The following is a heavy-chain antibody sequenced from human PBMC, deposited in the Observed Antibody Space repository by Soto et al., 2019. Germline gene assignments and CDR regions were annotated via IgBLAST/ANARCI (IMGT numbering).Heavy chain of an antibody. CDR1: GFTFNDHY. D-gene: IGHD3-16*01. Sequence: HLVASGGGLVQPGGSLRLSCAASGFTFNDHYMDWVRQAPGKGLEWVARSKNRGQGFTIEYAASLKGRFTISRDDSAHSLSLQMNSLETDDTAVYYCTVWIEGACYWGRGILVTVSS. CDR2: SKNRGQGFTI. J-gene: IGHJ4*02. CDR3: TVWIEGACY. V-gene: IGHV3-72*01.